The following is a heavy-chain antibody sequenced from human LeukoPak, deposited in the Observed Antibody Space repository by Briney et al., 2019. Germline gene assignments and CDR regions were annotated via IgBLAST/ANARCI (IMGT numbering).Heavy chain of an antibody. CDR1: GYTFTGYY. Sequence: ASVKVSCKASGYTFTGYYMHWVRQAPGQGLEWMGWINPNSGGTNYAQKFQGRVTMTRDTSISTAYMELSRLRSDDTAVYYCARGIQLWIYGFQADYWGQGTLVTVSS. J-gene: IGHJ4*02. V-gene: IGHV1-2*02. CDR3: ARGIQLWIYGFQADY. D-gene: IGHD5-18*01. CDR2: INPNSGGT.